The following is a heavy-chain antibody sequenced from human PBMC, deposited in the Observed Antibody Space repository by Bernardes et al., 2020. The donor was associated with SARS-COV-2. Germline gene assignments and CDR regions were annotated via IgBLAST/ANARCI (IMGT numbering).Heavy chain of an antibody. Sequence: GSLRLSCAASGFAFSRYAMSWVRQAPGKGLEWVSFTSGSGASTYYADSVKGRFTISRDNSKNTLYLQMDSLRDEDTAIYFCAKDHKWELLLEYFDSSGQGTLVTVSS. J-gene: IGHJ4*02. CDR3: AKDHKWELLLEYFDS. D-gene: IGHD1-26*01. CDR1: GFAFSRYA. V-gene: IGHV3-23*01. CDR2: TSGSGAST.